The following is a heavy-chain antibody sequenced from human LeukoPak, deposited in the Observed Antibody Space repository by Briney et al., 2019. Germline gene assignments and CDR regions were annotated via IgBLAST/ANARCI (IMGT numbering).Heavy chain of an antibody. CDR2: INHSGST. Sequence: SETLSLTCAVYGGSFSGYYWSWIRQPPGKGLEWIGEINHSGSTNYNPSLKSRVTISVDTSKNQFSLKLSSVTAADTAVYYCARLAPYYDILTGYYSSFDYWGQGTLVTVSS. J-gene: IGHJ4*02. CDR3: ARLAPYYDILTGYYSSFDY. D-gene: IGHD3-9*01. CDR1: GGSFSGYY. V-gene: IGHV4-34*01.